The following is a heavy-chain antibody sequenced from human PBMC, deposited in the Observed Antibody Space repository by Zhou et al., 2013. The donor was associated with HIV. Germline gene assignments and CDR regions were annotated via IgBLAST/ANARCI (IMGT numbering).Heavy chain of an antibody. CDR1: GFTFSSYA. CDR3: AKDSDYGDYYYYYGMDV. Sequence: EVQLLESGGGLVQPGGSLRLSCAASGFTFSSYAMSWVRQAPGKGLEWVSSISGRGGSTYYADSVKGRFTISRDNSKNTLYLQMNSLRAEDTAVYYCAKDSDYGDYYYYYGMDVWGQRDHGHRLL. J-gene: IGHJ6*04. CDR2: ISGRGGST. D-gene: IGHD4-17*01. V-gene: IGHV3-23*01.